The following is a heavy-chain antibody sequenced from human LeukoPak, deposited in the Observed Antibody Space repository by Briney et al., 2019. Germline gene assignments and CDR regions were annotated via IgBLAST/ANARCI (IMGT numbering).Heavy chain of an antibody. CDR2: IWYDGTNK. V-gene: IGHV3-33*06. CDR3: AKDRGSYSTTADS. J-gene: IGHJ5*01. D-gene: IGHD1-26*01. CDR1: TFTVSDYG. Sequence: RGSLRLSCAASTFTVSDYGMHWVRQAPGKGREGVAVIWYDGTNKYYGDSVKGRFTISRDNSKNTLYLQMNSLRAEDTAVYYCAKDRGSYSTTADSWGQGTLVTVSS.